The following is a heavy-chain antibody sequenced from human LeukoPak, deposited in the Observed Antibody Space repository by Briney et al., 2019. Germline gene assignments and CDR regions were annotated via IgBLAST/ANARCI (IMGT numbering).Heavy chain of an antibody. D-gene: IGHD6-19*01. V-gene: IGHV1-46*01. Sequence: ASVKVSCKASGYTFTSYYMHWVRQAPGQGLEWMGIINPSGGSTSYAQKFQGRVTMTRDTSTSTVYMELSSLRSEDTAVYYCARELKTAVSVYYFDYWGQGTLVTVSS. CDR2: INPSGGST. CDR1: GYTFTSYY. CDR3: ARELKTAVSVYYFDY. J-gene: IGHJ4*02.